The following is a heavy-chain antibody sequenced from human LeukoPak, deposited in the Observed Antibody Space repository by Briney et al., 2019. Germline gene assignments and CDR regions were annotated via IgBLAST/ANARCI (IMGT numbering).Heavy chain of an antibody. D-gene: IGHD3-10*02. Sequence: GGSLRLSCATSGFNFDRYTIHWVRQAPGKGLEWVSLAGWAGGTTFYSDSVRGRFTISRDSGRKSVYLQMNSLTTDDTVFYFCAKELDTMFFDYWGQGALVTVSS. J-gene: IGHJ4*02. CDR2: AGWAGGTT. V-gene: IGHV3-43*01. CDR3: AKELDTMFFDY. CDR1: GFNFDRYT.